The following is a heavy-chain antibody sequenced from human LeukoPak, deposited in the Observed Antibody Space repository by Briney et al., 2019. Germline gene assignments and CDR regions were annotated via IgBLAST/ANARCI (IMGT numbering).Heavy chain of an antibody. V-gene: IGHV1-2*02. Sequence: GASVKVSCKASGYTFTGYYMHWVRQAPGQGLEWMGWINPNSGGTNYAQKFQGRVTMTRDTSISTAYMELSRLRSDDTAVYYCARAAIVVVPAAWFDPWGQGTLVTVSS. J-gene: IGHJ5*02. CDR3: ARAAIVVVPAAWFDP. D-gene: IGHD2-2*01. CDR1: GYTFTGYY. CDR2: INPNSGGT.